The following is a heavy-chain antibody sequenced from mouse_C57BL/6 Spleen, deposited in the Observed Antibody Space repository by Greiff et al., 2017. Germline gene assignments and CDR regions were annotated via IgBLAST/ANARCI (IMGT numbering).Heavy chain of an antibody. CDR3: SRSTVPPLYALDY. D-gene: IGHD1-1*01. V-gene: IGHV1-64*01. Sequence: QVQLQQPGAELVKPGASVKLSCKASGYTFTSYWMHWVKQRPGQGLEWIGMIYPNSGSTNYNEKFKSKATLTVDKSSSTAYMQLSSLTSEDSAVYYCSRSTVPPLYALDYWGQGTSVTVSS. CDR2: IYPNSGST. CDR1: GYTFTSYW. J-gene: IGHJ4*01.